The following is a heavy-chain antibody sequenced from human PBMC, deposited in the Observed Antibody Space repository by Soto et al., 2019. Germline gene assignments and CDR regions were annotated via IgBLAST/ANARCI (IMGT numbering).Heavy chain of an antibody. V-gene: IGHV3-7*01. CDR2: IKQDGSEM. CDR3: ARGVRGATAWSNYYGMDV. J-gene: IGHJ6*02. D-gene: IGHD3-10*01. CDR1: GFTFSNYW. Sequence: EVQLVESGGGLVQPGGSLRLSCAASGFTFSNYWMSWVRQAPGKGLEWVANIKQDGSEMYYVDSVKGRFTISRDNAKNSLYLQMNSLRAEDTAVHYCARGVRGATAWSNYYGMDVWGQGTTVTVSS.